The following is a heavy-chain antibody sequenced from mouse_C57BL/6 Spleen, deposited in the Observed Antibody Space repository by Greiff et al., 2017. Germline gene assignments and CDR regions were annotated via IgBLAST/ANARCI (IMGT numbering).Heavy chain of an antibody. Sequence: QVQLQQSGTELVKPGASVKLSCKASGYTFTSSWMHWVKQRHGQGLEWIGNINPSNGGTNYNEQFKSKATLTVDKSSSTAYMQLSSLTSEDSAVYYCAREWLLTPMDDWGQGTTVTVSS. CDR3: AREWLLTPMDD. CDR2: INPSNGGT. J-gene: IGHJ4*01. V-gene: IGHV1-53*01. CDR1: GYTFTSSW. D-gene: IGHD2-3*01.